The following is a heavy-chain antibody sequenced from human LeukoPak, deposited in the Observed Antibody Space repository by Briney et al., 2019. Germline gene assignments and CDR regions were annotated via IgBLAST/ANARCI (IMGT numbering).Heavy chain of an antibody. Sequence: PGRSLRLSCAASGFTFDDYAMHWVRQAPGKGLEWVSGISWNSGSIGYADSVKGRFIISRDNAKNSLYLQMNSLRAEDTALYYCAKDTLAAAGRYYYYGMDVWGQGTTVTVSS. J-gene: IGHJ6*02. CDR1: GFTFDDYA. CDR3: AKDTLAAAGRYYYYGMDV. D-gene: IGHD6-13*01. CDR2: ISWNSGSI. V-gene: IGHV3-9*01.